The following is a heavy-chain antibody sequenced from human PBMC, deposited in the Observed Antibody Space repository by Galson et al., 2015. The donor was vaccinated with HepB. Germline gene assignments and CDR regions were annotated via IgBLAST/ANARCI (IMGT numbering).Heavy chain of an antibody. CDR1: GFTFSSYG. D-gene: IGHD4-17*01. CDR2: IWYDGSNK. CDR3: ASSSMTTVTGDAFDI. J-gene: IGHJ3*02. Sequence: SLRLSCAASGFTFSSYGMHWVRQAPGKGLEWVAVIWYDGSNKYYADSVKGRFTISRDNSKNTLYLQMNSLRAEDTAVYYYASSSMTTVTGDAFDIWGQGTMVTVSS. V-gene: IGHV3-33*08.